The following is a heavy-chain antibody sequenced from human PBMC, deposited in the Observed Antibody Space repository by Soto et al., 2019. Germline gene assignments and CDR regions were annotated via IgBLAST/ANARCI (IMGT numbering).Heavy chain of an antibody. CDR1: GDTFNSYG. J-gene: IGHJ3*01. D-gene: IGHD6-13*01. Sequence: QVQLVQSGPELKKPGSSVKVSCKAPGDTFNSYGISWVRQAPGQGLEWMGGIVPMFGTTNLALKFEDRVTITADELTTTVDMEISGLTSEDTAVYYCARDLADVHLWDAFDVWGHGTRVTVSS. V-gene: IGHV1-69*01. CDR3: ARDLADVHLWDAFDV. CDR2: IVPMFGTT.